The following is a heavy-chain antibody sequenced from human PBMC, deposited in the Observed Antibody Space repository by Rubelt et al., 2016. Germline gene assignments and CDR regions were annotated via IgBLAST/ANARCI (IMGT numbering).Heavy chain of an antibody. CDR3: TTDHPPPGIVVVPAATRTYYYYGMDV. D-gene: IGHD2-2*01. Sequence: VVVGGGLVQPGGSLRLSCAASGFTFSNAWMSWVRQAPGKGLEWVGRIKSKTDGGTTDYAAPVKGRFTISRDDSKNTLYLQMNSLKTEDTAVYYCTTDHPPPGIVVVPAATRTYYYYGMDVWGQGTTVTVSS. V-gene: IGHV3-15*01. CDR2: IKSKTDGGTT. J-gene: IGHJ6*02. CDR1: GFTFSNAW.